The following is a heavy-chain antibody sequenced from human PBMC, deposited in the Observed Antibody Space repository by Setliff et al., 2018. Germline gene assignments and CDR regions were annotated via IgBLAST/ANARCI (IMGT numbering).Heavy chain of an antibody. CDR2: IYPGDSDT. Sequence: GESLKISCKASGYSFTSYWIGWVRQMPGKGLEWMGIIYPGDSDTKYSPSFQGRVTISADKSIDTAYLQWSSLKASDTAIYYCARVVGADGIGIDYWGQGTVVTVSS. CDR1: GYSFTSYW. D-gene: IGHD2-15*01. CDR3: ARVVGADGIGIDY. J-gene: IGHJ4*02. V-gene: IGHV5-51*01.